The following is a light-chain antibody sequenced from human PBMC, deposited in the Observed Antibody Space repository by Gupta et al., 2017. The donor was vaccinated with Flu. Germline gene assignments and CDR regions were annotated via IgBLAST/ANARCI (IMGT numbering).Light chain of an antibody. CDR1: NIGGRS. Sequence: SYVLTQPPSVSVAPGQTARISFGGDNIGGRSVHWYQQKPGQAPVLVVYDDSDRPSGIPERFSGSNSGNTATLTISRVEAGDEADYSCQVWDTGSDHVVFGGGTKLTVL. CDR2: DDS. CDR3: QVWDTGSDHVV. V-gene: IGLV3-21*02. J-gene: IGLJ3*02.